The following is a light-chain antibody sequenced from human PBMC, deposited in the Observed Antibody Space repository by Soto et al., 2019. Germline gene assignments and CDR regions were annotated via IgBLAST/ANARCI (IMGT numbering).Light chain of an antibody. J-gene: IGKJ1*01. V-gene: IGKV2-30*01. Sequence: DVVMTQSPLSLPVTLGQPASISCRSSQSLIYSDGIAYLNWFHQRPGQSPRRLIYKVSNRDSGVPDRFSGSGSGTDVTLTISRVEAEDVGVYYCMQGTHWPPTLGRGTKVEIK. CDR3: MQGTHWPPT. CDR2: KVS. CDR1: QSLIYSDGIAY.